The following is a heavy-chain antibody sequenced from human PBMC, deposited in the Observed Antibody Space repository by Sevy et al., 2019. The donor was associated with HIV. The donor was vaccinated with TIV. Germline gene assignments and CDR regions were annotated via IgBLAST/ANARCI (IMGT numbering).Heavy chain of an antibody. Sequence: GGSLRLSCAASGFTFSSYSMNWVRQAPGKGLEWVSSISSSSSYIYYADSVKGRFTISRDNAKNSLYLQMNRLRAEDTAVYYCARDPSYYHYGFDYWGQGTLVTVSS. CDR3: ARDPSYYHYGFDY. CDR2: ISSSSSYI. J-gene: IGHJ4*02. CDR1: GFTFSSYS. V-gene: IGHV3-21*01. D-gene: IGHD3-10*01.